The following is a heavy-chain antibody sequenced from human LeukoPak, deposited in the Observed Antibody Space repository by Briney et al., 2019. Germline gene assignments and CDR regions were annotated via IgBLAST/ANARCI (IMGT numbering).Heavy chain of an antibody. D-gene: IGHD3-10*01. Sequence: GGSLRLSCAASGFTFSSSWMTWVRQAPGKGLEWVANINQDGSDKNYVDSVKGRFTISRDNGKNSLYLQMKNLRAEGTAVYYCAREPGIGYAFDIWGQGTMVTVSS. J-gene: IGHJ3*02. CDR3: AREPGIGYAFDI. CDR1: GFTFSSSW. V-gene: IGHV3-7*01. CDR2: INQDGSDK.